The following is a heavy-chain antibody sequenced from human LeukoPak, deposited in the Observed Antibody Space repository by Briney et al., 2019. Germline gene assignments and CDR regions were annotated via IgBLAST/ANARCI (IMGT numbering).Heavy chain of an antibody. CDR3: AREGGVGPTPAAFDI. CDR2: IIPIFGKA. D-gene: IGHD3-16*01. J-gene: IGHJ3*02. V-gene: IGHV1-69*13. Sequence: SVKVSCKASGYTFTSYGISWVRQAPGQGLEWMGGIIPIFGKADYAQKSQGRVTITADESTSIVYMELSSLRSEDTAVYYCAREGGVGPTPAAFDIWGQGTMVTVSS. CDR1: GYTFTSYG.